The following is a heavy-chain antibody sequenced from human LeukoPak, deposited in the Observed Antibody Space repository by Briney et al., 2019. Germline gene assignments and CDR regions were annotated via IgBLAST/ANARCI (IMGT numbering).Heavy chain of an antibody. CDR3: ARGGYRYDYYYYMDV. CDR1: GFTLSDYY. D-gene: IGHD5-18*01. Sequence: KPGGSLRLSCAASGFTLSDYYMNWIRQTPGKGLEWVSYITSGSSTCYGDSVKGRVTISRDNAKNSLYLQMNSLTAEDTAVYYCARGGYRYDYYYYMDVWGKGTTVTVSS. J-gene: IGHJ6*03. V-gene: IGHV3-11*04. CDR2: ITSGSST.